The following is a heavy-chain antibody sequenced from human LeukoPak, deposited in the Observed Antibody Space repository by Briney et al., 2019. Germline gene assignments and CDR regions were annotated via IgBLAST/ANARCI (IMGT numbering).Heavy chain of an antibody. CDR2: IKQDGSEK. Sequence: PGGSLRLSCAASGFTFSSYWMSWVRQAPGKGLEWVANIKQDGSEKYYVDSAKGRFTISRDNAKNSLYLQMNSLRAEDTAVYYCARGGGCSGGSCYSTTPYYYYGMDVWGQGTTVTVSS. CDR1: GFTFSSYW. D-gene: IGHD2-15*01. V-gene: IGHV3-7*01. J-gene: IGHJ6*02. CDR3: ARGGGCSGGSCYSTTPYYYYGMDV.